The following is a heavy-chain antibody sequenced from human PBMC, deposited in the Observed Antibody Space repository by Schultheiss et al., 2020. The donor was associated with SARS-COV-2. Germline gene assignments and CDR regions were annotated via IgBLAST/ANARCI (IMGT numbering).Heavy chain of an antibody. CDR1: GGSFSGYY. J-gene: IGHJ6*02. D-gene: IGHD6-13*01. Sequence: GSLRLSCAVYGGSFSGYYWSWIRQPPGKGLEWIGEINHRGSTNYNPSLKSRVTISVDTSKNQFSLKLSSVTAADTAVYYCARGRKKLVGYYYYGMDVWGQGTTVTVSS. CDR3: ARGRKKLVGYYYYGMDV. CDR2: INHRGST. V-gene: IGHV4-34*01.